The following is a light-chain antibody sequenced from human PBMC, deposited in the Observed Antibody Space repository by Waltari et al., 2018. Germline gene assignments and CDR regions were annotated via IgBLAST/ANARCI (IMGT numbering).Light chain of an antibody. CDR1: QSVSSY. Sequence: EIVFTQSPATLSLSPGERATLSCRAGQSVSSYLAWYQQKPGQAPRLLIYDASNRATGIPARFSGSGSGTDFTLTISSLEPEDFAVYYCQQRSNWPPVLTFGGGTKVEIK. CDR3: QQRSNWPPVLT. V-gene: IGKV3-11*01. CDR2: DAS. J-gene: IGKJ4*01.